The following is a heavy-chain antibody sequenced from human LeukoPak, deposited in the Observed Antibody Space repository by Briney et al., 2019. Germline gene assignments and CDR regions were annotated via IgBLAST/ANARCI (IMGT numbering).Heavy chain of an antibody. V-gene: IGHV3-66*01. J-gene: IGHJ4*02. CDR2: IYTGGIT. Sequence: GGSLRLSCAASGFTDSSNYMTWVRQAPGKGLEWVSDIYTGGITYYPASVKGRFTISRDNSKNTLFLQMNSLRADDTAVYYCASIDYSNYLGALDYWGQGTLVTVSS. D-gene: IGHD4-11*01. CDR1: GFTDSSNY. CDR3: ASIDYSNYLGALDY.